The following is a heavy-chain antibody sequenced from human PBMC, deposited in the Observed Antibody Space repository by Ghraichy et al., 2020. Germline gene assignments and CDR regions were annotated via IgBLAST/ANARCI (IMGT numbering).Heavy chain of an antibody. CDR1: GFSFSDYS. J-gene: IGHJ2*01. Sequence: LSLTCEGSGFSFSDYSMIWVRLTPRKALEWVSYITGRSITIFYTDSVKGRFTISRDNAKNSLYLQMNSLRAEDTAVYYCARLPLPRRAAVGDWYFDLWGRGTLVTVAS. CDR2: ITGRSITI. V-gene: IGHV3-48*01. CDR3: ARLPLPRRAAVGDWYFDL. D-gene: IGHD6-13*01.